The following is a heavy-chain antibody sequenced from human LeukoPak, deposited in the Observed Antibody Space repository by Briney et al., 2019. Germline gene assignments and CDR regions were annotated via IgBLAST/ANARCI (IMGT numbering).Heavy chain of an antibody. V-gene: IGHV1-2*02. J-gene: IGHJ4*02. CDR2: INPNSGGT. Sequence: ASVKVSCKASGYTFTGYYMHWVRQAPGQGLEWMGWINPNSGGTNYAQKFQGRVTMTRDTSISTAYMELSRLRSDDTAVYYCARGAYYDSSGYNFDYWGQGTLVTVSS. CDR3: ARGAYYDSSGYNFDY. D-gene: IGHD3-22*01. CDR1: GYTFTGYY.